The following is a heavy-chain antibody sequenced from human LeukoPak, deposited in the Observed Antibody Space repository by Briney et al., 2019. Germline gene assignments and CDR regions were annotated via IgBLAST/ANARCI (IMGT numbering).Heavy chain of an antibody. CDR1: GGSITSSSYY. CDR3: ARKLEVGWFDP. V-gene: IGHV4-39*01. J-gene: IGHJ5*02. Sequence: SETLSLTCTVSGGSITSSSYYWVWIRQPRGKGLEWNGSMFHRGSTYYTASLKSRVTISVDTSRNQFSLKLSSVTAADTAVYYCARKLEVGWFDPWGQGTLVTVSS. D-gene: IGHD4-23*01. CDR2: MFHRGST.